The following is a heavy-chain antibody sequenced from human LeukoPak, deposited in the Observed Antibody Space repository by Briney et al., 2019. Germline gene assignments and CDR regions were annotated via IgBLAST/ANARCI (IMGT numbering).Heavy chain of an antibody. CDR2: ISSSTSTI. CDR3: ARGAFSGNDY. Sequence: GGSPRLSCAASGFTFSSYSMNWVRQAPGPGLEWVSYISSSTSTIYYADSVRGRFTISRDNAKNSLYLQMNSLRDDDTAVYYCARGAFSGNDYWGQGTLVTVSS. V-gene: IGHV3-48*02. D-gene: IGHD5-12*01. J-gene: IGHJ4*02. CDR1: GFTFSSYS.